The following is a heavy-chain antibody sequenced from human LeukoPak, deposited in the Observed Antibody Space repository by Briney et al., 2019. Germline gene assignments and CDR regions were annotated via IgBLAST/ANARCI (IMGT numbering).Heavy chain of an antibody. D-gene: IGHD4-23*01. CDR3: AKDLRVETTVETPPDY. CDR2: ISYDGSNK. J-gene: IGHJ4*02. Sequence: GGSLRLSCAASGFTFSSYGMHWVRQAPGKGLEWVAVISYDGSNKYYADSVKGRFTISRDNSKNTLYLQMNSLRAEDTAVYYCAKDLRVETTVETPPDYWGQGTLVTVSS. V-gene: IGHV3-30*18. CDR1: GFTFSSYG.